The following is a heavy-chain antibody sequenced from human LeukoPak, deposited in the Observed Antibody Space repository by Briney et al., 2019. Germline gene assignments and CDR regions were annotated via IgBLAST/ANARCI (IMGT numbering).Heavy chain of an antibody. CDR2: IRYDGSNK. CDR3: AKAATDYYYYMDV. CDR1: GFTFSSYG. Sequence: GGSLRLSCAASGFTFSSYGVHWVRQAPGKGLEWVAFIRYDGSNKYYADSVKGRFTISRDNSKNTLYLQMNSLRAEDTAVYYCAKAATDYYYYMDVWGKGTTVTVSS. V-gene: IGHV3-30*02. J-gene: IGHJ6*03.